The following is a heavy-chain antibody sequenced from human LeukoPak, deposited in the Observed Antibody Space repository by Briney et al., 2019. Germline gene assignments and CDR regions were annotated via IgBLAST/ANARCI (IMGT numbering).Heavy chain of an antibody. CDR1: GYTFTSYA. CDR2: INAGNGNT. J-gene: IGHJ3*02. V-gene: IGHV1-3*01. CDR3: ARPIGLTENFYDSSGYYYDDPDAFDI. Sequence: GASVKVSCKASGYTFTSYAMHWVRQAPGQRLEWMGWINAGNGNTKYSQKFQGRVTITRDTSASTAYMEPSSLRSEDTAVYYCARPIGLTENFYDSSGYYYDDPDAFDIWGQGTMVTVSS. D-gene: IGHD3-22*01.